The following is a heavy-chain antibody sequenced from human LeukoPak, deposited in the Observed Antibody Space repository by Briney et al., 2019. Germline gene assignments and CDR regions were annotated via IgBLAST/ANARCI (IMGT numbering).Heavy chain of an antibody. CDR2: ISSSSSYI. J-gene: IGHJ5*02. CDR3: ARGSGYGDYLNWFDP. Sequence: GGSLRLSCAASGFTFSSYSMNWVRQAPGKGPEWVSSISSSSSYIYYADSVKGRFTISRDNAKNSLYLQMNSLRAEDTAVYYCARGSGYGDYLNWFDPWGQGTLVTVSS. CDR1: GFTFSSYS. D-gene: IGHD4-17*01. V-gene: IGHV3-21*01.